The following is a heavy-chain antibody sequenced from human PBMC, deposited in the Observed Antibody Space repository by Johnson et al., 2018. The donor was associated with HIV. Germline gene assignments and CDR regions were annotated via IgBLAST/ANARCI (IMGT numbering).Heavy chain of an antibody. D-gene: IGHD1-26*01. CDR2: INWNGGST. J-gene: IGHJ3*02. V-gene: IGHV3-20*04. Sequence: EVQLVESGGGLIQPGGSLRLSCAASGFTVSTNYMHWVRQAPGKGLEWVSGINWNGGSTGYADSVKGRFTISRDNAKNSLYLQMNSLRAEDTALYYCARVGSGSYLLGAFDIWCQGTMVTVSS. CDR3: ARVGSGSYLLGAFDI. CDR1: GFTVSTNY.